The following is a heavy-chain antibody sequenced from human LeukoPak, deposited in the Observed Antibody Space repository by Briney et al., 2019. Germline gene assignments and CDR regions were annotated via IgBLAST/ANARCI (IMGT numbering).Heavy chain of an antibody. CDR2: IYPGDSNT. CDR3: ARPIYFGSHD. Sequence: PGGSLRLSCAASGFTVSSNYMSWVRQMPGKGLEWMAIIYPGDSNTKYSPSFQGQVTISADKSINTAYLQWSSLKASDTAMYYCARPIYFGSHDWGQGTLVTVSS. D-gene: IGHD3-10*01. J-gene: IGHJ4*02. V-gene: IGHV5-51*01. CDR1: GFTVSSNY.